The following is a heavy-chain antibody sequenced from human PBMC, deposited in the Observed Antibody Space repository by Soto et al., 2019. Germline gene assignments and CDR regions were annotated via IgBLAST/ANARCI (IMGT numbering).Heavy chain of an antibody. Sequence: SETLSLTCTVSGGSVSSGSYYWSWIRQPPGKGLEWIGYIYYSGSTNYNPSLKSRVTISVDTSKNQFSLKLSSVTAADTAVYYCARGDWDCSSTSCYFPFDSWGQGTLVTVSS. CDR3: ARGDWDCSSTSCYFPFDS. CDR2: IYYSGST. J-gene: IGHJ4*02. D-gene: IGHD2-2*01. V-gene: IGHV4-61*01. CDR1: GGSVSSGSYY.